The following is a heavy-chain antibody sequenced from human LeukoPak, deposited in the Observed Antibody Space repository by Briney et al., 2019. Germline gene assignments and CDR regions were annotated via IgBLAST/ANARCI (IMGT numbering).Heavy chain of an antibody. D-gene: IGHD3-16*02. CDR1: GFTVSSNY. V-gene: IGHV3-53*01. CDR3: ARSRPELSFLDI. CDR2: IYSGGST. Sequence: PGGSLRLSCAASGFTVSSNYMSWVRQAPGKGLEWVSIIYSGGSTYYADSVKGRFTISRDNSKNTLYLQMNSLRAEDTAVYYCARSRPELSFLDIWGQGTMVTVSS. J-gene: IGHJ3*02.